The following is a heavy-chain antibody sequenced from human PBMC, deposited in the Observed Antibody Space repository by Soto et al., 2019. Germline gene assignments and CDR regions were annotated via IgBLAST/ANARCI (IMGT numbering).Heavy chain of an antibody. CDR2: ISYEGSNT. V-gene: IGHV3-30-3*01. CDR1: GFTFDTYG. J-gene: IGHJ6*02. D-gene: IGHD1-1*01. Sequence: QVHLVESGGGVVQPGRSLRLSCVASGFTFDTYGIHWVRQAPGTGLQWVALISYEGSNTYYADSVRGRFTISRDNSKNILYLQINALRPEDTGVYYCARVTPGNNLYYFSGLDVWGQGTSVTVSS. CDR3: ARVTPGNNLYYFSGLDV.